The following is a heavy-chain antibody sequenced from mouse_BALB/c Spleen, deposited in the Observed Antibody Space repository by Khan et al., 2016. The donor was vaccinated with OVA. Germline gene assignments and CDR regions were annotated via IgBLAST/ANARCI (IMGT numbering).Heavy chain of an antibody. CDR1: GYTFTDYV. V-gene: IGHV1-77*01. Sequence: QVQLQQSGPELVKPGASVKMSCKASGYTFTDYVMNWVKQRNGQGLEWIGQIYPGSDSTYYNEKFKGKATLTTDRSSNTAYMQLSNLTSEDSAVYFCARAGWDVFAYWGQGTRVTVSA. CDR2: IYPGSDST. CDR3: ARAGWDVFAY. J-gene: IGHJ3*01. D-gene: IGHD4-1*01.